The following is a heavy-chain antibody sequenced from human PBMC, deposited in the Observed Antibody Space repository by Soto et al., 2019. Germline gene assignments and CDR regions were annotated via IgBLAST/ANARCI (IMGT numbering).Heavy chain of an antibody. J-gene: IGHJ4*02. CDR3: ARFETSGSTTGLEN. CDR1: GFTFSRYS. D-gene: IGHD1-1*01. CDR2: ISSSSEYI. Sequence: GGSLRLSCAASGFTFSRYSMNWVRQAPGKGLEWVSSISSSSEYILYADSMRGRFSISRDNAKNSLYLQMSSLRAEDTAVYYCARFETSGSTTGLENWGQGTLVTVSS. V-gene: IGHV3-21*01.